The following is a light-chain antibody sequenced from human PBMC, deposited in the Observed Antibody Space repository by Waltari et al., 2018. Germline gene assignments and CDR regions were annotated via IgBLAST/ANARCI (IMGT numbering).Light chain of an antibody. Sequence: ELVLTQYADFHSVSLKDSVTITCRASHNIGGRLHWYQQKPDQSPKILIMYASQPFSGVPSRFSGSGSGTEFTLTIDSLEAEDAATYYCHHSSSLPYSFGQGTKLEI. CDR1: HNIGGR. J-gene: IGKJ2*01. CDR3: HHSSSLPYS. CDR2: YAS. V-gene: IGKV6-21*01.